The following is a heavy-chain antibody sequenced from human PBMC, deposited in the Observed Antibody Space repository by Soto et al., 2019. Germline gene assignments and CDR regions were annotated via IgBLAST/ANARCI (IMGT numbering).Heavy chain of an antibody. CDR3: AHRPGYYGSGSFDY. D-gene: IGHD3-10*01. J-gene: IGHJ4*02. Sequence: QITLKESGPTLVKPTQTLTLTCTFSGFSLSTSGVGVGWIRQPPGKALEWLALIYWDDDKRYSPSLKSRLTITKDTSKNQVVLTMTHMDPVHTATYYCAHRPGYYGSGSFDYWGQGTLVTVSS. CDR1: GFSLSTSGVG. V-gene: IGHV2-5*02. CDR2: IYWDDDK.